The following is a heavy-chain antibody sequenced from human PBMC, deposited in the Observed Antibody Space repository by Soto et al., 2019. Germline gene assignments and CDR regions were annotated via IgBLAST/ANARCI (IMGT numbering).Heavy chain of an antibody. CDR2: ISSSSSYI. D-gene: IGHD6-13*01. Sequence: GSLRLSCAASGFTFSSYSMNWVRQAPGKGLEWVSSISSSSSYIYYADSVKGRFTISRDNAKNSLYLQMNSLRAEDTAVYYCARVGRRQQAAFDIWGQGTMVTVSS. CDR3: ARVGRRQQAAFDI. CDR1: GFTFSSYS. J-gene: IGHJ3*02. V-gene: IGHV3-21*01.